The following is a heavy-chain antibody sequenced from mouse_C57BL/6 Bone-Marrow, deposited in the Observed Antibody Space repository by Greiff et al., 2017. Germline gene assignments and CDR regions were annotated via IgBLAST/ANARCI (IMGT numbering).Heavy chain of an antibody. Sequence: EVQLQQSGAELVRPGASVKLSCTASGFNIKDYYMHWVKQRPEQGLEWIGRIDPEDGDTEYAPKFQGKATMTADTSSNTAYLQLSSLTSEDTAVYYCTFITTVVVRAYWGQGTLVTVSA. CDR1: GFNIKDYY. CDR3: TFITTVVVRAY. V-gene: IGHV14-1*01. J-gene: IGHJ3*01. D-gene: IGHD1-1*01. CDR2: IDPEDGDT.